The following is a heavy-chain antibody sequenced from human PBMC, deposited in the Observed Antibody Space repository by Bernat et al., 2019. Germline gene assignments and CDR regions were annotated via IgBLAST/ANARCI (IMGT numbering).Heavy chain of an antibody. J-gene: IGHJ4*02. CDR1: GGSISSSSYY. CDR3: ATLANYYGSGSYIDY. V-gene: IGHV4-39*07. D-gene: IGHD3-10*01. Sequence: QLQLQESGPGLVKPSETLSLTCTVSGGSISSSSYYWGWIRQPPGKGLEWIGSIYYSGSTYYNPSLKSRVTISVDTSKNQFSLTLTSVTAADTAVYYCATLANYYGSGSYIDYWGQGTLVTVSS. CDR2: IYYSGST.